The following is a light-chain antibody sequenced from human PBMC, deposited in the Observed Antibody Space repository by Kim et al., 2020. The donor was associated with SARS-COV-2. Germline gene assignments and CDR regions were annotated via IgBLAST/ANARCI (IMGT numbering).Light chain of an antibody. CDR2: DAS. J-gene: IGKJ4*01. CDR3: QQYDNLLTLT. CDR1: QDISNY. V-gene: IGKV1-33*01. Sequence: DIQMTQSPSSLSASVGDRVTITCQASQDISNYLNWYQQKPGKAPKLLIYDASNLETGVPSRFCGSGSGTDFTFTISSLQPEDIATYYCQQYDNLLTLTFGGGTKVDIK.